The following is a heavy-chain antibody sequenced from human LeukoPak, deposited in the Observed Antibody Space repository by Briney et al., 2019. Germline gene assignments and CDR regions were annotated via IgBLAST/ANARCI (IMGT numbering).Heavy chain of an antibody. J-gene: IGHJ6*02. V-gene: IGHV4-34*01. D-gene: IGHD3-22*01. CDR3: ARAVYDSSGYYYYYYGMDV. CDR1: SGSFSGYY. CDR2: INHSGST. Sequence: PSETLSLTCAVYSGSFSGYYWSWIRQPPGKGLEWIGEINHSGSTNYNPSLKSRVTISVDTSKNQFSLKLSSVTAADTAVYYCARAVYDSSGYYYYYYGMDVWGQGTTVTVSS.